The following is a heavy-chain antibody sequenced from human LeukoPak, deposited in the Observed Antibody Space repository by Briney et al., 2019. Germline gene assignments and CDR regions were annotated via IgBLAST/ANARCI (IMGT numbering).Heavy chain of an antibody. Sequence: QPGGSLRLSCAASGFTFSSHAMNWVRQPPGKGLDWVSSIDKSGDGAFYADSVKGRFTISRDNSKNTLYLQMNSLRREDTAVYYCARRGGTSGWGAFDIWGQGTMVTVSS. V-gene: IGHV3-23*01. CDR1: GFTFSSHA. J-gene: IGHJ3*02. CDR3: ARRGGTSGWGAFDI. D-gene: IGHD2-2*01. CDR2: IDKSGDGA.